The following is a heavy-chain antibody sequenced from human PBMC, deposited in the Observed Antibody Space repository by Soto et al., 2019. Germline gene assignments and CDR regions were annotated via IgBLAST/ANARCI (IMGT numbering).Heavy chain of an antibody. J-gene: IGHJ6*02. CDR2: MNPNSGNT. Sequence: ASVKVSCKASGYTFTSYDINWERQATGQGLEWMGWMNPNSGNTGYAQKFQGRVTMTRNTSISTAYMELSSLRSEDTAVYYCAREYSSSWYNYYYYGMDVWGQGTTVTVSS. D-gene: IGHD6-13*01. CDR3: AREYSSSWYNYYYYGMDV. V-gene: IGHV1-8*01. CDR1: GYTFTSYD.